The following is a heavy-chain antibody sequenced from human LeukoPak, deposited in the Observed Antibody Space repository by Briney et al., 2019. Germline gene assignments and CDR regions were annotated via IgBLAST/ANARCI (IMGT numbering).Heavy chain of an antibody. D-gene: IGHD3-22*01. CDR3: ARDYYDSSGYYYEFGY. J-gene: IGHJ4*02. Sequence: ASVKVSCKASGHTFTSYGISWVRQAPGQGLEWMGWISAYNGNTNYAQKLQGRVTMTTDTSTSTAYMELRSLRSDDTAVYYCARDYYDSSGYYYEFGYWGQGTLVTVSS. CDR2: ISAYNGNT. V-gene: IGHV1-18*01. CDR1: GHTFTSYG.